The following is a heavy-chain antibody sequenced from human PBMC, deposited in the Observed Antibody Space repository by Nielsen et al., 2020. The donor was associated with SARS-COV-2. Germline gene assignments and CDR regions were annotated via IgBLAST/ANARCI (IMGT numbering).Heavy chain of an antibody. D-gene: IGHD5-12*01. CDR2: IRASSANI. CDR1: GFTFNTYA. J-gene: IGHJ4*02. Sequence: GGSLTLSCAASGFTFNTYAMNWVRQAPGNGLEWVAYIRASSANIHYAASVNGRFTVSRDNAKNSLYLQMNNLRDEDTAVYYCASDPSYASSWLHYFDFWGQGTLVTVSS. CDR3: ASDPSYASSWLHYFDF. V-gene: IGHV3-48*02.